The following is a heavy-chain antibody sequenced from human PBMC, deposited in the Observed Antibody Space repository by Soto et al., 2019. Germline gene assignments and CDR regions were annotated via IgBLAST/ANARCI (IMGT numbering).Heavy chain of an antibody. J-gene: IGHJ4*02. CDR3: ARGISGTGTGRYFDY. V-gene: IGHV3-48*02. CDR1: GYTFGRYS. D-gene: IGHD1-1*01. Sequence: PGGSLRLSCVASGYTFGRYSMNWVRQAPGKGLEWVSYISSKSSPIYYADSVKGRFTISRDNANNSVFLQMNSLRDEDTAVYYCARGISGTGTGRYFDYWGPGILVTVSS. CDR2: ISSKSSPI.